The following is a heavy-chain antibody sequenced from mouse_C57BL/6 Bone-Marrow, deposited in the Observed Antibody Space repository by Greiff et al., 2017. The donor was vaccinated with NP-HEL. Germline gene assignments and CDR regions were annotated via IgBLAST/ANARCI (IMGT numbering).Heavy chain of an antibody. D-gene: IGHD1-1*01. J-gene: IGHJ4*01. CDR1: GFNIKDDY. CDR2: IDPENGDT. Sequence: VQLQQSGAELVRPGASVKLSCTVSGFNIKDDYMHWVKQRPEQGLEWIGWIDPENGDTEYASKFQGKATITADTSSNTAYLQLSSLTSEDTAVYYGTTGGSSPYAMDYWGQGTSVTGSS. CDR3: TTGGSSPYAMDY. V-gene: IGHV14-4*01.